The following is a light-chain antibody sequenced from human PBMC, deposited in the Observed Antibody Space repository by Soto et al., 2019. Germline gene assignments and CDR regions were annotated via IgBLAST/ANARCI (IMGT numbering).Light chain of an antibody. Sequence: QSALTQPASVSGSPGQSITISCTGTSSDVGAYEFVYWYQQHPDKAPRLMIHEVSNRPSGVSSRFSGSKSGNTASLTISGLQAEDEAMYYCGSHSTYIARVFGGGTKLTVL. V-gene: IGLV2-14*01. CDR2: EVS. CDR3: GSHSTYIARV. J-gene: IGLJ3*02. CDR1: SSDVGAYEF.